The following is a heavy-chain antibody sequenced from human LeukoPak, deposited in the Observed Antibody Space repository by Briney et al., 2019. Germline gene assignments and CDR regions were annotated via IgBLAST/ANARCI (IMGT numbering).Heavy chain of an antibody. J-gene: IGHJ4*02. CDR1: RFTFTSSA. CDR2: IVVGSGNT. D-gene: IGHD3-22*01. Sequence: GTSVKVSCKASRFTFTSSAMQWVRQARGQRLEWIGWIVVGSGNTNYAQKFQERVTITRDMSTGTAYMELSSLRSEDTAVYYCAARNYYDSSGYHYWGQGTLVTVSS. CDR3: AARNYYDSSGYHY. V-gene: IGHV1-58*02.